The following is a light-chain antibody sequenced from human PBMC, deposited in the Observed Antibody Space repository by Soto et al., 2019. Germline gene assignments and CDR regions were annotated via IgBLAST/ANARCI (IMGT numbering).Light chain of an antibody. J-gene: IGKJ1*01. Sequence: DIVMTQSPLSLSVTPGEPASIACRSSQSLLHSDGYNYADWYLQKPGQSPQLLIYLGSDRASGVPDRFSGSGSGTDFTLKISRVEAEDVGVYYCMQALQTPWTFGQGTKVEI. CDR1: QSLLHSDGYNY. V-gene: IGKV2-28*01. CDR2: LGS. CDR3: MQALQTPWT.